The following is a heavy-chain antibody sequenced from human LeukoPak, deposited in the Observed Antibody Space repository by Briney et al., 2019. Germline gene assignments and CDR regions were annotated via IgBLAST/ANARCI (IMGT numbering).Heavy chain of an antibody. J-gene: IGHJ4*02. Sequence: QSGGSLRLSCAASGFTFSSYAMSWVRQAPGKGLEWVSVIYSGGSTYYADSAKGRFTISRDNSKNTLYLQMNSLRAEDTAVYYCARDPCGGDCYSAYWGQGTLVTVSS. D-gene: IGHD2-21*02. CDR1: GFTFSSYA. CDR2: IYSGGST. CDR3: ARDPCGGDCYSAY. V-gene: IGHV3-66*01.